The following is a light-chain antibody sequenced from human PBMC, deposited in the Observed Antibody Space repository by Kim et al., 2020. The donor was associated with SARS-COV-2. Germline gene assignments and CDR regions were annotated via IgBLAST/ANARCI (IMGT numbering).Light chain of an antibody. V-gene: IGKV1-33*01. CDR3: QQYDNLLALT. Sequence: DIQMTQSPSSLSASVGDRVTITCQASQDISNYLNWYQQKPGKASKLLIYDASNLETGVPSRFSGSGSGTDFTFTISSLQPEDIATYYCQQYDNLLALTFGGGTKLEI. CDR2: DAS. J-gene: IGKJ4*01. CDR1: QDISNY.